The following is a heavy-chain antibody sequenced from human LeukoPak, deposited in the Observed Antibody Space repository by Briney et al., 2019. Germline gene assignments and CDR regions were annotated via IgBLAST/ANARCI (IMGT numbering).Heavy chain of an antibody. D-gene: IGHD1-26*01. CDR1: GGSISSYY. Sequence: SETLSLTCTVSGGSISSYYWSWIGQPAGKGLEWIGRIYTSGSTKYNPSLTSRGTMSVDTSKNQFSLKLSSVTAADTAVYYCASSGSYALMDYWGQGTLVTVSS. J-gene: IGHJ4*02. CDR2: IYTSGST. CDR3: ASSGSYALMDY. V-gene: IGHV4-4*07.